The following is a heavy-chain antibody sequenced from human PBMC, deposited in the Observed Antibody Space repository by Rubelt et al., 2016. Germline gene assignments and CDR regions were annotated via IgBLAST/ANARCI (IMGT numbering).Heavy chain of an antibody. CDR3: ARGNSGYDYGLDY. V-gene: IGHV1-46*01. CDR2: INPSGGST. CDR1: GYTFTSYY. D-gene: IGHD5-12*01. J-gene: IGHJ4*02. Sequence: QVQLVQSGAEVKKPGASVKVSCKASGYTFTSYYMHWVRQAPGQGLEWMGIINPSGGSTSYAQKFQGRVTMTRDTATSTVYMELSRLTSDDTAVYYCARGNSGYDYGLDYWGQGTLVTVSS.